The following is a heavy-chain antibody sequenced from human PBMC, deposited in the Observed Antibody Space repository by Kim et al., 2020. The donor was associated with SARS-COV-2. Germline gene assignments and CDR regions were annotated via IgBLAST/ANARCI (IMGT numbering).Heavy chain of an antibody. J-gene: IGHJ6*02. CDR3: AKEGDTAMVTWGYYYYYGMDV. D-gene: IGHD5-18*01. CDR1: GFTFSSYG. CDR2: ISYDGSNK. Sequence: GGSLRLSCAASGFTFSSYGMHWVRQAPGKGLEWVAVISYDGSNKYYADSVKGRFTISRDNSKNTLYLQMNSLRAEDTAVYYCAKEGDTAMVTWGYYYYYGMDVWGQGTTVTVSS. V-gene: IGHV3-30*18.